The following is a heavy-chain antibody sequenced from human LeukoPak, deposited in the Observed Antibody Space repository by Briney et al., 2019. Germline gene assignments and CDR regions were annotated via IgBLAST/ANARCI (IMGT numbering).Heavy chain of an antibody. Sequence: SETLSLTCTVSGGSISSGSYYWSWIRQPAGKGLEWIGRIYTSGSTNYNPSLKSRVTISVDTSQNQFSLKLSSVTAADTAAYYCARRGGIIRGVASYYYMDVWGKGTTVTVSS. J-gene: IGHJ6*03. D-gene: IGHD3-10*01. CDR3: ARRGGIIRGVASYYYMDV. CDR2: IYTSGST. V-gene: IGHV4-61*02. CDR1: GGSISSGSYY.